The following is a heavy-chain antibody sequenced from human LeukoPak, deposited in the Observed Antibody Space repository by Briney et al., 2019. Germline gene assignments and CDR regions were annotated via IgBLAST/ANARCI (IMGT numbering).Heavy chain of an antibody. J-gene: IGHJ6*03. V-gene: IGHV3-30*02. D-gene: IGHD3-9*01. Sequence: GGTLRLSCAASGFTFSSYGMHWVRQAPGKGLEWVAFIRYDGSNKYYADSVKGRFTISRDNSKNTLYLQMNSLRAEDTAVYYCAKTGYRYYYYYMDVWGKGTTVTISS. CDR1: GFTFSSYG. CDR2: IRYDGSNK. CDR3: AKTGYRYYYYYMDV.